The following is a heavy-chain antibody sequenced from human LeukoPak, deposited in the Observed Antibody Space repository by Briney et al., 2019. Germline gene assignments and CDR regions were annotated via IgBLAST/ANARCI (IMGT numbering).Heavy chain of an antibody. D-gene: IGHD3-3*01. Sequence: PGGSLRLSCAASGLTFSSYWMSWVRQAPGKGLEWVANIKQDGSEKYYVDSVKGRFTISRDNAKNSLYLQMNSLRAEDTAVYYCASDFWSGPNDYWGQGTLVTVSS. V-gene: IGHV3-7*03. J-gene: IGHJ4*02. CDR2: IKQDGSEK. CDR3: ASDFWSGPNDY. CDR1: GLTFSSYW.